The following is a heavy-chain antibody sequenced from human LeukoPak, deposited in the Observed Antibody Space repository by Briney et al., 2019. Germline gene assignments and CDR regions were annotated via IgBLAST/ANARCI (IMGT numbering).Heavy chain of an antibody. D-gene: IGHD3-3*01. V-gene: IGHV4-39*01. CDR3: AVLINTGVGGRGYFDF. Sequence: PGGSLRLSCAASGFTFSSYAMSWVRQPPGKGLEWIGSLHYSGSSYNDPSVSSRVIISADTSKNQFSLKLSSVTAADTAIYYCAVLINTGVGGRGYFDFWGQGALVTVSS. CDR2: LHYSGSS. CDR1: GFTFSSYA. J-gene: IGHJ4*02.